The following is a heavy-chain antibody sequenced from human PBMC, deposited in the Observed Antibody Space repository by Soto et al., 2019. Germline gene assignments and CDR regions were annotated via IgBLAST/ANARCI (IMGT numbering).Heavy chain of an antibody. D-gene: IGHD3-9*01. CDR2: LNPDGGTT. Sequence: QVQLVESGAEVMKPGASVKVSCKASGYCFTDYFVHWVRQDPGQGPEWMRILNPDGGTTGYAQKSQGGVTLNSETSPNPLSMALRSLASDYTAMYYCASLVAVDVLRDYWGQGTRVTVSS. CDR3: ASLVAVDVLRDY. V-gene: IGHV1-46*01. CDR1: GYCFTDYF. J-gene: IGHJ4*02.